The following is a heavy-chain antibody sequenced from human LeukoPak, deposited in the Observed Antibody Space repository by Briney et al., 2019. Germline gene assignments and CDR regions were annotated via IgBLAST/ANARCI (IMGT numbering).Heavy chain of an antibody. CDR1: GFTFSSYG. CDR3: AELAGTFSAIMSVAYFDY. V-gene: IGHV3-30*02. D-gene: IGHD1-1*01. Sequence: GGSLRLSCAASGFTFSSYGMHWVRQAPGKGLEWVAFIRYDGSNKYYADSVKGRFTISRDNSKNTLYLQMNSLRAVDTAVYYCAELAGTFSAIMSVAYFDYWGQGTLVTVSS. J-gene: IGHJ4*02. CDR2: IRYDGSNK.